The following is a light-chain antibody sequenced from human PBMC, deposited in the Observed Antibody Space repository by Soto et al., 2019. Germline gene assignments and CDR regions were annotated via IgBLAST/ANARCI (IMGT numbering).Light chain of an antibody. J-gene: IGKJ4*01. CDR3: QQYNPWPPALP. CDR2: VAS. V-gene: IGKV3-15*01. CDR1: QSGISN. Sequence: EIVMTQSPATLSVSPGERATLSCRASQSGISNLAWYQQKPGQSPRLLIYVASTRATGIPARFSGSGSGTEFTLTLSSMKSEDFAVYYCQQYNPWPPALPFGGGTKVEIK.